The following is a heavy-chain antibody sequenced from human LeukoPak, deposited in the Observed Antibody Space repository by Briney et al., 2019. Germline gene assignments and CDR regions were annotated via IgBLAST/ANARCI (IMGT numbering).Heavy chain of an antibody. J-gene: IGHJ4*02. Sequence: PGGSLRLSCAASGFTFSSYAMSWVRQAPGKGLEWVSAISGSGGSTYYADSVKGRFTISRDNSKNTLYLQMNSLRAEDTAVYYCAKDSRYCSGGSCYHFDYWGQGTLVTVSS. CDR1: GFTFSSYA. CDR3: AKDSRYCSGGSCYHFDY. V-gene: IGHV3-23*01. CDR2: ISGSGGST. D-gene: IGHD2-15*01.